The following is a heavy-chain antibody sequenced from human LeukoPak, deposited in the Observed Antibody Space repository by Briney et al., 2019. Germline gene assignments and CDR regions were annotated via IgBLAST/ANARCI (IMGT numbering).Heavy chain of an antibody. CDR3: ARDGAIAGEFDY. CDR2: INWNGGST. V-gene: IGHV3-20*04. Sequence: GGSLRLSCAASGFTFSSYAMSWVRQAPGKGLEWVSGINWNGGSTGYADSVKGRFTISRDNAKNSLYLQMNSLRAEDTALYYCARDGAIAGEFDYWGQGTLVTVSS. D-gene: IGHD6-13*01. J-gene: IGHJ4*02. CDR1: GFTFSSYA.